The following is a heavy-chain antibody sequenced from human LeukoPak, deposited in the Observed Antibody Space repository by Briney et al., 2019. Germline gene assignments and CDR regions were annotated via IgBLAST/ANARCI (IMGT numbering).Heavy chain of an antibody. V-gene: IGHV3-30*04. CDR1: GLAFSSYS. Sequence: PGGSLRLSCVASGLAFSSYSMHWVRQAPGKGLEWVGVISYDGSDENYTDSVKGRFTISRDNSKNTVYLQMNSLRADDTAVYYCARDFTPEWFDIHWGQGTLVTVS. CDR3: ARDFTPEWFDIH. J-gene: IGHJ4*02. D-gene: IGHD3-3*01. CDR2: ISYDGSDE.